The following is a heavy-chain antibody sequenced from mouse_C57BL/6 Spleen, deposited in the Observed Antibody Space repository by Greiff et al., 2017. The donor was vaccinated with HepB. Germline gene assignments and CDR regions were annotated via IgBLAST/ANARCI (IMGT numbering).Heavy chain of an antibody. Sequence: LVESGPELVKPGASVKISCKASGYSFTGYYMNWVKQSPEKSLEWIGEINPTTGGTTYNQKFKAKATLTVDKSSSTAYMQLKSLTSEDSAVYYCARNDGYYVHYFDFWGQGTTLTVSS. D-gene: IGHD2-3*01. CDR1: GYSFTGYY. J-gene: IGHJ2*01. CDR3: ARNDGYYVHYFDF. CDR2: INPTTGGT. V-gene: IGHV1-42*01.